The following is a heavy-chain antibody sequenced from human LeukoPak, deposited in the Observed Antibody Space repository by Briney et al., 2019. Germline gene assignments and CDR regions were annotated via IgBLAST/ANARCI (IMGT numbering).Heavy chain of an antibody. CDR2: ISSSGSTI. CDR1: GFTCSDYY. D-gene: IGHD5-12*01. J-gene: IGHJ4*02. V-gene: IGHV3-11*01. CDR3: ARYNGQYSGYVVGSRYYFDY. Sequence: GGSLRLSCAASGFTCSDYYMSWIRQAPGKGLEWGSYISSSGSTIYYADSVKGRFTSSRYNAKNSLYLQMNSLRAEDTAVYYCARYNGQYSGYVVGSRYYFDYWGQGTLVPVSS.